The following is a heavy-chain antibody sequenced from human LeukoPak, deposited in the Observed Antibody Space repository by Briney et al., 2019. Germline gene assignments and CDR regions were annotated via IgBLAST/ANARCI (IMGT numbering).Heavy chain of an antibody. Sequence: SETVSLTCTVSGGSIGTTNYYWGWLRQPPGKGLEWIGSIYYSETTYDNPSLESRVTISIETSKNQFSLKLSSVTAADTAVYYCARQRADYFYYYVDVWGKGTTVTVS. CDR3: ARQRADYFYYYVDV. V-gene: IGHV4-39*01. J-gene: IGHJ6*03. CDR1: GGSIGTTNYY. CDR2: IYYSETT. D-gene: IGHD3-9*01.